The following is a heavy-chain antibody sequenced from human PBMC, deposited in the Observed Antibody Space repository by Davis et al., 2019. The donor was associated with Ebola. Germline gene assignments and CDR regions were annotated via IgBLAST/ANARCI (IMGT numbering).Heavy chain of an antibody. V-gene: IGHV1-18*04. Sequence: ASVKVSCKASGYTFTTYNINWLRQAPGQGLEWVGWRNTYNGNTNYAPDFQGRVTMTTDTSKNTAYMDLRNLDFDDTAVYYCARVSSREYCSSTSCFDFWGQGTLVTVSS. D-gene: IGHD2-2*01. CDR2: RNTYNGNT. CDR3: ARVSSREYCSSTSCFDF. J-gene: IGHJ4*03. CDR1: GYTFTTYN.